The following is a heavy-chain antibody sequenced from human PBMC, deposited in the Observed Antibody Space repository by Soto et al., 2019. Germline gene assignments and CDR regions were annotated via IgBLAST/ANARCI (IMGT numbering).Heavy chain of an antibody. Sequence: SETLSLTCTVYGGSISDHYWSWVRQPPGKGLEWIGYISDSGTTKYNASLRSRVSISVDTSKKQISLKLTSVTAADPAVYYCARQGSGDLLYHGLDVWGQGTTVTVSS. CDR1: GGSISDHY. J-gene: IGHJ6*02. CDR3: ARQGSGDLLYHGLDV. D-gene: IGHD3-10*01. CDR2: ISDSGTT. V-gene: IGHV4-59*11.